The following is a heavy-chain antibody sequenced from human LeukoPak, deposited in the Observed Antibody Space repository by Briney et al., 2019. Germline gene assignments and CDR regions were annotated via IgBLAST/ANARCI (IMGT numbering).Heavy chain of an antibody. Sequence: SETLSLTCAVYGGSFSGYYWSWIRQPPGKGLEWIGEINHSGSTNYNPSLKSRVTISVDTSKTQFSLKLSSVTAADTAVYYCASKPATYYYDSSGFWFDPWGQGTLVTVSS. CDR2: INHSGST. V-gene: IGHV4-34*01. D-gene: IGHD3-22*01. CDR3: ASKPATYYYDSSGFWFDP. J-gene: IGHJ5*02. CDR1: GGSFSGYY.